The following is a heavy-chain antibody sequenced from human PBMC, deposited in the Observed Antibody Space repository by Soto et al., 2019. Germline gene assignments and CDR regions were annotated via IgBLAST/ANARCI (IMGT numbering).Heavy chain of an antibody. CDR1: GFTFSSYA. Sequence: TGGSLRLSCAASGFTFSSYAMSWVRQAPGKGLEWVSAISGSGGSTYYADSVKGRFTISRDNSKNTLYLQMNSLRAEDTAVYYCAKDREFLEWLNYYYGMDVWGQGTTVTVSS. CDR2: ISGSGGST. CDR3: AKDREFLEWLNYYYGMDV. V-gene: IGHV3-23*01. D-gene: IGHD3-3*01. J-gene: IGHJ6*02.